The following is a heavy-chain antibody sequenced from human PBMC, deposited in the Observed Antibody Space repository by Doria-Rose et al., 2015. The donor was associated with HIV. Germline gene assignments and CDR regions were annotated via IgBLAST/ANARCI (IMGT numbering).Heavy chain of an antibody. CDR3: ASQWERSSFDY. CDR2: IIPILDIV. V-gene: IGHV1-69*02. J-gene: IGHJ4*02. CDR1: GGTFSSYT. D-gene: IGHD1-26*01. Sequence: QVQLVASGSEVKKPGSSVKVSCKASGGTFSSYTISWVRQAPGQGLEWMGRIIPILDIVNYALRFQGRVTVTADESPSTAYMELSSLRSEDTAIYYCASQWERSSFDYWCQGTLVTVSS.